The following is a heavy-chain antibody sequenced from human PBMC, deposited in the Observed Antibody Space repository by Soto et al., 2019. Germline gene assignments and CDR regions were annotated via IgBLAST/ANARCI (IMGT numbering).Heavy chain of an antibody. V-gene: IGHV3-23*01. CDR1: GFTFSSYA. Sequence: GGSLRLSCAASGFTFSSYAMSWVRQAPGKGLEWVSAISGSGGSTYYADSVKGRFTISRDNSKNTLYLQMNSLRAEDTAVYYCEAEYYDILTGYQSGYNWFDPWGQGT. D-gene: IGHD3-9*01. CDR2: ISGSGGST. CDR3: EAEYYDILTGYQSGYNWFDP. J-gene: IGHJ5*02.